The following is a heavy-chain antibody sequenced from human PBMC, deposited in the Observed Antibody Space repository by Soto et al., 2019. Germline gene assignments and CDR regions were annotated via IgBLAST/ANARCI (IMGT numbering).Heavy chain of an antibody. D-gene: IGHD4-17*01. CDR2: ISGYSGNA. CDR3: AKRTSGTTWGESDY. J-gene: IGHJ4*02. CDR1: GGTFSSYA. Sequence: ASVKVSCKASGGTFSSYAISWVRQAPGQGLEWMGWISGYSGNANLAQKFQGRVTMTIDKSTRTAYMELRSLKSDDTAVYYCAKRTSGTTWGESDYWGQGTLVTVSS. V-gene: IGHV1-18*01.